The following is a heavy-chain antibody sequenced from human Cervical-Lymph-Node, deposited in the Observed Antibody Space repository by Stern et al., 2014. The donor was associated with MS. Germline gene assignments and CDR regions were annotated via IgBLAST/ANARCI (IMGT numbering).Heavy chain of an antibody. Sequence: QLQLQESGPGLVKPSQTLSLTCTVSGGSISSGSYYWSWIRQPAGKGLEWIGRIYTSGSTNYNPSLKSRVTISVDTPKTQFPLKLSSVTAADTAVYYCARDCRLRYFDNYGMDVWGQGTTVTVSS. CDR3: ARDCRLRYFDNYGMDV. D-gene: IGHD3-9*01. V-gene: IGHV4-61*02. CDR2: IYTSGST. CDR1: GGSISSGSYY. J-gene: IGHJ6*02.